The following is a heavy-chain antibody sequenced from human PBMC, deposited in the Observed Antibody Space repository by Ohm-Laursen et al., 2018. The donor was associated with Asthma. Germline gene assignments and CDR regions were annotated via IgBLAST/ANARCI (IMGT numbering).Heavy chain of an antibody. V-gene: IGHV1-46*01. CDR3: ARDQRWEAFDY. D-gene: IGHD1-26*01. CDR1: GYTFTSYY. J-gene: IGHJ4*02. Sequence: ASVKVSCKASGYTFTSYYMHWVRQAPGQGLEWMGIINPSGGSTSYAQKFQGGVTMTRDTSTSTVYMELSSLRSEDTAVYYCARDQRWEAFDYWGQGTLVTVSS. CDR2: INPSGGST.